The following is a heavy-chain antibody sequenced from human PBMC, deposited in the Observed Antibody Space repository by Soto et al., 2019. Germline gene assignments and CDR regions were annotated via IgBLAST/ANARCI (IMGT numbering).Heavy chain of an antibody. CDR1: GYTFTSYA. CDR3: ASQGYCSGGSCYNYYYYGMDV. Sequence: GASVKVSCKASGYTFTSYAMHWVRQAAGQRLEWMGWINAGNGNTKYSQKFQGRVTITRDTSASTAYMELSSLRSEDTAVYYCASQGYCSGGSCYNYYYYGMDVWGQGTTVTVSS. J-gene: IGHJ6*02. D-gene: IGHD2-15*01. V-gene: IGHV1-3*01. CDR2: INAGNGNT.